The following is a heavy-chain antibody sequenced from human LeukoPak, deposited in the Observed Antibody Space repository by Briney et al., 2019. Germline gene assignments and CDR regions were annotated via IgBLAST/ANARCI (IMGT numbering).Heavy chain of an antibody. CDR2: ITTNGNTE. V-gene: IGHV3-11*01. D-gene: IGHD3-22*01. CDR3: ARSFEGYYFDA. J-gene: IGHJ4*02. CDR1: GFTFTNYY. Sequence: PGGSLRLSCAASGFTFTNYYMSWIRQAPGKGLEWISFITTNGNTEYNADSVKGRFTIARDNAKNSVGLQLNSLRADDTAVYYCARSFEGYYFDAWGQGTLVTVSS.